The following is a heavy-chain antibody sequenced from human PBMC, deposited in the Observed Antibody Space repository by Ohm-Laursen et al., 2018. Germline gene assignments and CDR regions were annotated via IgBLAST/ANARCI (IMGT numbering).Heavy chain of an antibody. J-gene: IGHJ6*02. D-gene: IGHD3-22*01. Sequence: GTLSLTCTVSGGSISDYYWTWIRQPPGKGLEWIGYIYNSGNTNYNPSLKSRVTISVDTSKNQFSLKLSSVTAADTAVYYCARHETLMIDYGMDVWGQGTTVTVSS. CDR3: ARHETLMIDYGMDV. CDR2: IYNSGNT. CDR1: GGSISDYY. V-gene: IGHV4-59*08.